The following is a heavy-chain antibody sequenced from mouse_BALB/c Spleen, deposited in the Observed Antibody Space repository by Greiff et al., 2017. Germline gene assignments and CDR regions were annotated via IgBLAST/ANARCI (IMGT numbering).Heavy chain of an antibody. CDR3: AQLGRGY. D-gene: IGHD4-1*02. Sequence: QVQLQQSGAELVRPGTSVKVSCKASGYAFTNYLIEWVKQRPGQGLEWIGVINPGSGGTNYNEKFKGKATFTADTSSNTAYMQLSSLTSEDSAVYYCAQLGRGYWGQGTTLTVSS. CDR1: GYAFTNYL. CDR2: INPGSGGT. J-gene: IGHJ2*01. V-gene: IGHV1-54*02.